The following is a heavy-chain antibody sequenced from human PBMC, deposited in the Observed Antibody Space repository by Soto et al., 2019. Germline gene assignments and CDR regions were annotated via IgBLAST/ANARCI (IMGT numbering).Heavy chain of an antibody. CDR1: GYTFTNYG. Sequence: QVQLVQSGAEAKKPGASVKVSCKASGYTFTNYGISWVRQAPGQGLEWMGWISAYNGDTNYAQKVQGRVTMTTDTSASTAYMELRSLRSDDTAMYYCARDSLGTETTAWLDPWGQGTLVTVSS. J-gene: IGHJ5*02. V-gene: IGHV1-18*04. CDR3: ARDSLGTETTAWLDP. CDR2: ISAYNGDT. D-gene: IGHD1-1*01.